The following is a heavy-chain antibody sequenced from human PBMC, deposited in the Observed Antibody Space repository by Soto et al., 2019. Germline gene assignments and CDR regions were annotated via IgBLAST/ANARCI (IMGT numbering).Heavy chain of an antibody. V-gene: IGHV4-34*01. CDR1: GGSFSGYY. CDR2: INHTGST. Sequence: QVQLQQWGAGLLKPSETLSLTCAVYGGSFSGYYWSWIRQPPGKGLEWIGEINHTGSTNYNPSLKGRVTISVDTSKNQFSLKLSSVTAADTAVYYCARRYDFWSGYPNRAGHPFDYWGQGTLVTVSS. CDR3: ARRYDFWSGYPNRAGHPFDY. J-gene: IGHJ4*02. D-gene: IGHD3-3*01.